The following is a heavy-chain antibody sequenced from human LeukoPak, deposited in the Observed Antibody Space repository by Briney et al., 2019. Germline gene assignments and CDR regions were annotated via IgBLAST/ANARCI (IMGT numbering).Heavy chain of an antibody. CDR1: GFTFSNFR. CDR2: ISNSADVT. J-gene: IGHJ3*02. V-gene: IGHV3-23*01. Sequence: GGSLRLSCATSGFTFSNFRMSWVRQVPGKGLEWVSGISNSADVTYYADSVKGRFTISRDYSKNTLYLQMNSLRAEDTAVYYCAKGELLSTIDPFDIWGQGTMVTVSS. CDR3: AKGELLSTIDPFDI. D-gene: IGHD3-10*01.